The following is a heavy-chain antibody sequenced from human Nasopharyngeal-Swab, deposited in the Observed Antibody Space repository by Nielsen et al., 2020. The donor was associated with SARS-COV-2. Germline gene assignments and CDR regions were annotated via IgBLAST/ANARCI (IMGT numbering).Heavy chain of an antibody. J-gene: IGHJ5*02. D-gene: IGHD3-16*02. V-gene: IGHV3-33*01. Sequence: WIRQPPGKGLEWVAVIWYDGSNKYYADSVKGRFTISRDNSKNTLYLQMNSLRAEDTAVYYCARQENYDYVWGSYRLNWFDPWGQGTLVTVSS. CDR3: ARQENYDYVWGSYRLNWFDP. CDR2: IWYDGSNK.